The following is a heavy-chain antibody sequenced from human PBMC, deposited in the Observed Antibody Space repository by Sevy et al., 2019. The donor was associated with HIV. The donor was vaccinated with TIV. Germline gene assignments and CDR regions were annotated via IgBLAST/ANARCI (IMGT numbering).Heavy chain of an antibody. CDR2: IKQDGSVT. CDR3: AKEYYYDSSGSVGAFDI. Sequence: GGSLRLSCAASGFSLNTYWMSWVRQAPGKGLEWVANIKQDGSVTYYVDSVKGRFTISRDNARNFLYLQMNSLRAEDTAVYYCAKEYYYDSSGSVGAFDIWGQGTMVTVSS. V-gene: IGHV3-7*03. J-gene: IGHJ3*02. CDR1: GFSLNTYW. D-gene: IGHD3-22*01.